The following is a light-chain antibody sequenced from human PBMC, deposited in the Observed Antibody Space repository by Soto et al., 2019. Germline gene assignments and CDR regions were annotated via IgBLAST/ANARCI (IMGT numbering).Light chain of an antibody. Sequence: EIVMTQSPATLSVSPGERATLSCRASQSVSSNLAWYQQKPGQAPRLLIYGASTRATGIPARFSGSGSGTEFTLTNSSLQSEDFAVYYCQQYNNWWTFGQGPKVEIK. CDR3: QQYNNWWT. J-gene: IGKJ1*01. V-gene: IGKV3-15*01. CDR2: GAS. CDR1: QSVSSN.